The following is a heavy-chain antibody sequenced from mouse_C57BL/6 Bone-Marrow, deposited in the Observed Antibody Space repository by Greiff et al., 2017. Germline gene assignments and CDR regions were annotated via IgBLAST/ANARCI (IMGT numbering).Heavy chain of an antibody. CDR1: GYTFTDYY. Sequence: VQLKESGPELVKPGASVKISCKASGYTFTDYYMNWVKQSHGKSLEWIGHINPKNGGNSYNQKFKGKATLTVDKSSRTAYMELRSLTSDDSAVYYGASAGSMYVGWYCDVWGPGTTVTVSS. V-gene: IGHV1-26*01. CDR2: INPKNGGN. CDR3: ASAGSMYVGWYCDV. J-gene: IGHJ1*01. D-gene: IGHD1-1*01.